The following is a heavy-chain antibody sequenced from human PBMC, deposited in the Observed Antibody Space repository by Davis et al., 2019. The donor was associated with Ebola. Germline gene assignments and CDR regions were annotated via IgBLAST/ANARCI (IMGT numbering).Heavy chain of an antibody. J-gene: IGHJ4*02. CDR1: GGPFSSYY. V-gene: IGHV4-34*01. Sequence: PGGSLRLSCAVYGGPFSSYYWTWIRQPPGKGLEWIGDINHSGSANYNPSLKSRVTISTDTSKNQFSLKLSSVTAADTAVYYCARGGNWMLDYWGQGTLVTVSS. D-gene: IGHD1-1*01. CDR2: INHSGSA. CDR3: ARGGNWMLDY.